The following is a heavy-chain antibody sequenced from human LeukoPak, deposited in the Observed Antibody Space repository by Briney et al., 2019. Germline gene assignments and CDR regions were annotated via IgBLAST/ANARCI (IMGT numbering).Heavy chain of an antibody. J-gene: IGHJ4*02. Sequence: PSETLPLTCTVSGGSISSYYWSWIRQPPGKGLEWLGYIYYSGSTNYNPSLKSRVTISADTSKNQFSLKLSSVTAADTAVYYCARVGGSYEPPRKYYFDYWGQGTLVTVSS. CDR2: IYYSGST. CDR1: GGSISSYY. D-gene: IGHD1-26*01. CDR3: ARVGGSYEPPRKYYFDY. V-gene: IGHV4-59*01.